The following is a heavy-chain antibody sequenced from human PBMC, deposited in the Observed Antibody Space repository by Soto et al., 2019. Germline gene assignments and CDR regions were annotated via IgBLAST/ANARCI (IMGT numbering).Heavy chain of an antibody. CDR2: IWYDGSNK. Sequence: QVQLVESGGGVVQPGRSLRLSCAASGVTFGSYGMHWVRQAPGKGLEWVAVIWYDGSNKYYADSVKGRFTISRDNSKNTLYLQMNSLRAEDTAVYYCARRSLGDSSGYYQEFQHWGQGTLVTVSS. CDR3: ARRSLGDSSGYYQEFQH. V-gene: IGHV3-33*01. CDR1: GVTFGSYG. D-gene: IGHD3-22*01. J-gene: IGHJ1*01.